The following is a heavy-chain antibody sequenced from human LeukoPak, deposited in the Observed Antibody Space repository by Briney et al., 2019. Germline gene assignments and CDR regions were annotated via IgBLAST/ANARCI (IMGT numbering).Heavy chain of an antibody. Sequence: SETLSLTCAVSGGSINSHYCSWIRQSPGKGLEWIGYVYYSGSTSYNPSLKSRVTISVDRSKNQFSLKLSSVTAADTAVYYCARGPYNYYMDVWGKGTTVTVSS. CDR3: ARGPYNYYMDV. CDR1: GGSINSHY. CDR2: VYYSGST. J-gene: IGHJ6*03. V-gene: IGHV4-59*11.